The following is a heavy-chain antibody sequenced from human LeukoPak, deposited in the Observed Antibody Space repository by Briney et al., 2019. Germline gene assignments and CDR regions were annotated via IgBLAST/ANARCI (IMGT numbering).Heavy chain of an antibody. D-gene: IGHD3-16*01. CDR3: ARDPSRSLRVGHYDY. CDR2: IDLDSSHI. J-gene: IGHJ4*02. V-gene: IGHV3-21*01. Sequence: GGSLRLSCAASGFSFSTSAMNWIRQVPGKGLEWVSSIDLDSSHIYYAASVRGRFTISRDNARNSVYLQMNSLRVEDTALYYCARDPSRSLRVGHYDYWGQGTLVAVSS. CDR1: GFSFSTSA.